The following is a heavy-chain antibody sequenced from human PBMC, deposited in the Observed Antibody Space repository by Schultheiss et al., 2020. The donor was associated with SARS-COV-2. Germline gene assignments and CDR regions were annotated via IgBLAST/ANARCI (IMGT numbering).Heavy chain of an antibody. D-gene: IGHD6-19*01. J-gene: IGHJ4*02. CDR3: AKDMGPGAVAGSYFDY. CDR1: GFSFDDYA. V-gene: IGHV3-21*04. CDR2: ISSSSSYI. Sequence: GESLKISCAASGFSFDDYAMHWVRQGPGKGLEWVSSISSSSSYIYYADSVKGRFTISRDNAKNSLYLQMNSLRAEDTALYYCAKDMGPGAVAGSYFDYWGQGTLVTVSS.